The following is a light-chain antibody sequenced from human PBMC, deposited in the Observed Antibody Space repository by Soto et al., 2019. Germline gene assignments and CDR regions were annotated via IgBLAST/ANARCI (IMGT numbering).Light chain of an antibody. Sequence: QSVLTQPPSASGTPGQRVTISCSGSSSNIGSNYVYWYQQLPGTAPKLLIYSTSQRPSGVPDRFSGSKSGTSASLAISGLQSEDEADYYCAAWDDSLNGVVFGGGTKLTVL. CDR1: SSNIGSNY. CDR3: AAWDDSLNGVV. CDR2: STS. J-gene: IGLJ2*01. V-gene: IGLV1-44*01.